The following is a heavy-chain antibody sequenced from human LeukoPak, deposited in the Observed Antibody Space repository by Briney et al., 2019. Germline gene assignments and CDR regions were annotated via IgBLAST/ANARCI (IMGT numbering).Heavy chain of an antibody. CDR3: ARDFRVLVVGNWFDP. Sequence: ASVKVSCKASGYTFTSYGISWVRQAPGQGLEWMGWISAYNGNTNYAQKLQGRVTMTTDTSTSTAYMELRSLRSDDTAVYYCARDFRVLVVGNWFDPWGQGTLVTVSS. V-gene: IGHV1-18*01. J-gene: IGHJ5*02. CDR1: GYTFTSYG. D-gene: IGHD1-26*01. CDR2: ISAYNGNT.